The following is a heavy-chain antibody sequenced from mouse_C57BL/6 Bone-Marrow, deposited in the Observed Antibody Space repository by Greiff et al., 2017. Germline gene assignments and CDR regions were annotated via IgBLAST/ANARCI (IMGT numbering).Heavy chain of an antibody. CDR1: GYTFTDYY. D-gene: IGHD3-1*01. CDR2: INPYNSGN. J-gene: IGHJ2*01. CDR3: ARGGKAAGDYFDY. Sequence: VQLQQSGPVLVKPGASVTMSCKASGYTFTDYYMNWVQQSPGKSLECIGYINPYNSGNSYPQQFKGNATFTVDKSSSTDYLELNSLTSEDSAIYYCARGGKAAGDYFDYWGQGTTLTVSS. V-gene: IGHV1-19*01.